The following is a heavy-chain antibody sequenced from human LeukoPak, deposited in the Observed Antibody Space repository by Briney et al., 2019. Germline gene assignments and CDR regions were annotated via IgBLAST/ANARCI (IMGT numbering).Heavy chain of an antibody. Sequence: SETLSLTCSVSGGSISSYYWSWLRQPAGKGREWVGRIYTSGSTNYNPSLKTRVTMSVDTSKNQFSLKLSSVTAADTAVYYCARDGRRVPAAPGLAFDIWGQGTMVTVSS. V-gene: IGHV4-4*07. CDR3: ARDGRRVPAAPGLAFDI. CDR2: IYTSGST. D-gene: IGHD2-2*01. J-gene: IGHJ3*02. CDR1: GGSISSYY.